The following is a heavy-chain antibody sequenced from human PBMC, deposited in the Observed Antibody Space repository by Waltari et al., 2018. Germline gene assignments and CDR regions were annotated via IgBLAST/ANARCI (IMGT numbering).Heavy chain of an antibody. V-gene: IGHV4-59*01. J-gene: IGHJ4*02. CDR1: GGSISSYY. Sequence: QVQLQESGPGLVKPSETLSLTCTVSGGSISSYYWSWIRQPPGKGVEWIGYIYYSGSTNHHPALKSRVTISVDTSKNQFSLKLSSVTAADTAVYYCAREDYGGNSGVIDYWGQGTLVTVSS. D-gene: IGHD4-17*01. CDR2: IYYSGST. CDR3: AREDYGGNSGVIDY.